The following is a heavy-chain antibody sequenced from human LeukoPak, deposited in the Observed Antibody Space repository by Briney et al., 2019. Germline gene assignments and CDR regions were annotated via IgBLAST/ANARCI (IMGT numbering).Heavy chain of an antibody. V-gene: IGHV1-46*01. Sequence: EASVKVSCKTSGYTFTNYYVHWVRQAPGQVLEWMGLINPDGGNTNYAQNFQGRVTLTRDTSTSTVYMELSSLRSEDTAIYYCARIRDGYNDAYDLWGQGTVVTVPS. CDR3: ARIRDGYNDAYDL. CDR1: GYTFTNYY. D-gene: IGHD5-24*01. CDR2: INPDGGNT. J-gene: IGHJ3*01.